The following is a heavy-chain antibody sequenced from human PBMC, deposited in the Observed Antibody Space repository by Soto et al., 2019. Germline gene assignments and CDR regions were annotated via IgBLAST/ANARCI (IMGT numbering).Heavy chain of an antibody. D-gene: IGHD3-22*01. CDR1: GFTFSNAW. Sequence: GGSLRLSCAASGFTFSNAWMGWVRQAPGKGLEWVGRIKSKTDGGTTDYAAPVKGRFTISRDDSKNTLYLQMNSLKAEDTAVYYCTTGGYYDSSGYYRGSRYFDYWGQGTLVTVSS. J-gene: IGHJ4*02. V-gene: IGHV3-15*01. CDR2: IKSKTDGGTT. CDR3: TTGGYYDSSGYYRGSRYFDY.